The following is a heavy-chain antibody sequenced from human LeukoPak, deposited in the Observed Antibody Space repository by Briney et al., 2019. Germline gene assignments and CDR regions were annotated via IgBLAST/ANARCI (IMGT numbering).Heavy chain of an antibody. CDR3: ARHSSSWYYFDY. Sequence: SETLSLTCSVSDVSISSGLYYWGWIRQSPGRGLEWIGSISYSGTTFYIPSLKSRGTVSVDTSKNRFSLKLKSLTATDTAIYYCARHSSSWYYFDYWAQGILVTVSS. CDR2: ISYSGTT. V-gene: IGHV4-39*01. D-gene: IGHD6-13*01. J-gene: IGHJ4*02. CDR1: DVSISSGLYY.